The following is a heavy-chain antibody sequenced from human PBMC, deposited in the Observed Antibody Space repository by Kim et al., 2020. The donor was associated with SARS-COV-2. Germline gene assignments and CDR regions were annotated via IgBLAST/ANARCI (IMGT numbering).Heavy chain of an antibody. Sequence: SETLSLTCTVSGGSISSGGYYWSWIRQHPGKGLEWIGYIYYSGSTYYNPSLKSRVTISVDTSKNQFSLKLSSVTAADTAVYYCARVVLWFGEPYWYFDLWGRGTLVTVSS. J-gene: IGHJ2*01. CDR2: IYYSGST. V-gene: IGHV4-31*03. CDR1: GGSISSGGYY. CDR3: ARVVLWFGEPYWYFDL. D-gene: IGHD3-10*01.